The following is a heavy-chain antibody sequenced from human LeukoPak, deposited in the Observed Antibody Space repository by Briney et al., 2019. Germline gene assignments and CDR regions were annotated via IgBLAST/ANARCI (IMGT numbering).Heavy chain of an antibody. V-gene: IGHV4-39*01. CDR1: AGSISSSPYY. Sequence: SESLSLTCTVSAGSISSSPYYWGWIRQPPGKGLEWYGNIYYSGSTYYNPSLKTRVTISVDTTKNQFSLKQTSVTAADTAVYYCARHASVDGNWPRPLDYWGQGSLVTVSS. D-gene: IGHD6-19*01. CDR3: ARHASVDGNWPRPLDY. CDR2: IYYSGST. J-gene: IGHJ4*02.